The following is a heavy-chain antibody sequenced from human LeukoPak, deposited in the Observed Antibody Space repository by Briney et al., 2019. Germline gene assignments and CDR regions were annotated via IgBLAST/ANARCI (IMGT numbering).Heavy chain of an antibody. CDR3: AKFGDSSGYYYVTYHGFDY. CDR1: GFTFSTYA. J-gene: IGHJ4*02. V-gene: IGHV3-23*01. Sequence: PGGSLRLSCGASGFTFSTYAMSWVRQAPGRGLEWVSGMTGSGDRTHYADSVKGRFTISRDNSKNTLYLQMNSLRAEDTAVYYCAKFGDSSGYYYVTYHGFDYWGQGTLVTVSS. D-gene: IGHD3-22*01. CDR2: MTGSGDRT.